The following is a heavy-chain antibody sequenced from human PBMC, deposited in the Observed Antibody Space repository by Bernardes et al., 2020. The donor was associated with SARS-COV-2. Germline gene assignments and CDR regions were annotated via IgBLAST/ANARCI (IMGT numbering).Heavy chain of an antibody. CDR2: INHSGST. V-gene: IGHV4-34*01. Sequence: SETLSLTCAVYGGSFSGYYWSWIRQPPGKGLEWIGEINHSGSTNYNPSLKSRVTISVDTSKNQFSLKLSSVTAADTAVYYCARWADTAMVNYYYYGMDVWGQGTTVTVSS. CDR3: ARWADTAMVNYYYYGMDV. D-gene: IGHD5-18*01. CDR1: GGSFSGYY. J-gene: IGHJ6*02.